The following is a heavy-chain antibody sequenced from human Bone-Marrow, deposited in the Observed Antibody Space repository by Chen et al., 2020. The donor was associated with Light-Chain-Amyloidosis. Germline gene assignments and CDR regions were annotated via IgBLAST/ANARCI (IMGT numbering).Heavy chain of an antibody. Sequence: EVQPDQSGPEVKKPGGSLKISCKGSGFTFPNYWIGWVRQMPGKGLEWLGVIYPDDCDAIYSPSFEGQVNTSADKSITTAHLQWRILEAWGPALDLWARRIGGYDCVFWGQGTLVTV. V-gene: IGHV5-51*01. D-gene: IGHD5-12*01. CDR1: GFTFPNYW. J-gene: IGHJ4*02. CDR2: IYPDDCDA. CDR3: ARRIGGYDCVF.